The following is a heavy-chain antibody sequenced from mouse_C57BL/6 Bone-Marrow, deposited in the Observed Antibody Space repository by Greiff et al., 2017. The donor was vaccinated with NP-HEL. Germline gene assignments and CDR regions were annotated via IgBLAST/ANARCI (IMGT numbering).Heavy chain of an antibody. CDR3: ARKEVRDYYAMDY. V-gene: IGHV2-2*01. J-gene: IGHJ4*01. D-gene: IGHD2-2*01. CDR1: GFSLTSYG. CDR2: IWSGGST. Sequence: VMLVESGPGLVQPSQSLSITCTVSGFSLTSYGVHWVRQSPGKGLEWLGVIWSGGSTDYNAAFISRLSISKDNSKSQVFFKMNSLQADDTAIYYCARKEVRDYYAMDYWGQGTSVTVSS.